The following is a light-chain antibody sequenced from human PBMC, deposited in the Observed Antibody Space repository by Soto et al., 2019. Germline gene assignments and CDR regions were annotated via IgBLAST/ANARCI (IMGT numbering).Light chain of an antibody. CDR1: QSVGSN. V-gene: IGKV3-15*01. Sequence: EMVMTQSPDTLSVSPRERATLSCRASQSVGSNLAWYQQKPGQAPRLLIYAASTRATGIPARFSGSGSGTEFTLTISSLQSEDFAVYYCQQYNNWSFGQGTRLEI. CDR3: QQYNNWS. CDR2: AAS. J-gene: IGKJ5*01.